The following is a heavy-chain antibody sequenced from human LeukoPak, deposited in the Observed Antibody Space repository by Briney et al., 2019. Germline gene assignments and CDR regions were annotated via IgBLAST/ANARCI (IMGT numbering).Heavy chain of an antibody. CDR2: ISSSSSTI. V-gene: IGHV3-48*02. J-gene: IGHJ4*02. CDR3: ARGALDFDY. CDR1: GFTFSSYS. Sequence: GGSLRLSCAASGFTFSSYSMNWVRQAPGEGLEWVSYISSSSSTIYYADSVKGRFTISRDNAKNSLFLQMDSLRDEDTAVYYCARGALDFDYWGERTPVTVSS.